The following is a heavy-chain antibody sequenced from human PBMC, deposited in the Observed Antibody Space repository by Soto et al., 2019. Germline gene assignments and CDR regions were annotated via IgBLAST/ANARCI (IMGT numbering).Heavy chain of an antibody. CDR1: GYTFTSYY. Sequence: QVQLVQSGAEVKKPGASVKVSCKASGYTFTSYYMHWVRQAPGQGLEWMGIINPSGGSTSYAQKCQGRFTMTRDTSTSTVYMELSSLRSEDTAVYYCARGSYDIFTGYLGGMDVWGQGTTVTVSS. CDR3: ARGSYDIFTGYLGGMDV. CDR2: INPSGGST. J-gene: IGHJ6*02. V-gene: IGHV1-46*01. D-gene: IGHD3-9*01.